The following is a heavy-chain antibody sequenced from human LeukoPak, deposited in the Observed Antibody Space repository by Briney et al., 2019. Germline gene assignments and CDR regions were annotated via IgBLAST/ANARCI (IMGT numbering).Heavy chain of an antibody. J-gene: IGHJ6*02. Sequence: PGGSLRLSCAASGFTFSSYAMSWVRQAPGKGLEWVSAISGSGGSTYYADSVKGRFTISRDNSKNTLYLQMNSLRAEDTAVYYCAKERAYCSGGSCYLDVWGQGTTVTVSS. CDR3: AKERAYCSGGSCYLDV. V-gene: IGHV3-23*01. CDR2: ISGSGGST. CDR1: GFTFSSYA. D-gene: IGHD2-15*01.